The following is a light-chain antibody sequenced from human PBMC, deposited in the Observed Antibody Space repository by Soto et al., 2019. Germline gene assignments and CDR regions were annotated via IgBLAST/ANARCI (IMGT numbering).Light chain of an antibody. V-gene: IGLV4-69*01. CDR2: LNSDGSH. Sequence: QAVVTQSPSASASMGASVKRTCTLSRGHSNYVIAWHQQQPEKGPRYLMKLNSDGSHSKGDGIPDRFSGSSSGAERYLTTSSLHSEDEADDYGQNLETGIRVFGGGTKGTVL. CDR3: QNLETGIRV. J-gene: IGLJ2*01. CDR1: RGHSNYV.